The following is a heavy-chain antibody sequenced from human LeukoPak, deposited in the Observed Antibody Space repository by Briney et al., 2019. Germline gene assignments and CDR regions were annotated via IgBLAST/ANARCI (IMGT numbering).Heavy chain of an antibody. CDR2: INHSGST. CDR1: GGSFSGYY. D-gene: IGHD6-13*01. V-gene: IGHV4-34*01. J-gene: IGHJ3*02. Sequence: SETLSLTCAVYGGSFSGYYWSWIRQPPGKGLEWIGEINHSGSTNYNPSLKSRVTISVDTSKNQFSLKLSSVTAADTAVYYCARMRYSSSWFMRDIYDAFDIWGQGTMVTVSS. CDR3: ARMRYSSSWFMRDIYDAFDI.